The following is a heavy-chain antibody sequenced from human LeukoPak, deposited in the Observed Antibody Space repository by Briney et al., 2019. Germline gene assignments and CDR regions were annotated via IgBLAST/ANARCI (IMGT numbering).Heavy chain of an antibody. V-gene: IGHV4-59*01. J-gene: IGHJ6*03. CDR1: GGSISSYY. CDR2: IYYSGST. CDR3: ARVRDYYYYYMDV. Sequence: SETLSLTCTVSGGSISSYYWSWIRQPPGKGLEWIGYIYYSGSTNYNPSLKSRVTISVDTSKNQFSLKLSSVTAADTAVYYCARVRDYYYYYMDVWGKGTTVTVSS.